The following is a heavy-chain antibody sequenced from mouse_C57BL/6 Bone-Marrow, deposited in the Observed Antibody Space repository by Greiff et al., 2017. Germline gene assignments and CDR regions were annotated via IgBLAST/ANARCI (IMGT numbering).Heavy chain of an antibody. D-gene: IGHD1-1*01. CDR1: GYTFTSYW. V-gene: IGHV1-69*01. CDR3: ARTLVADYFDY. CDR2: IDPSGSYT. Sequence: VQLQQPGAELVMPGASVKLSCKASGYTFTSYWMHWVKQRPGQGLEWIGEIDPSGSYTNYNQKFKGKSTLTVDKSSSTAYMQLSSLTSEDSAVYYCARTLVADYFDYWGQGTTLTVSS. J-gene: IGHJ2*01.